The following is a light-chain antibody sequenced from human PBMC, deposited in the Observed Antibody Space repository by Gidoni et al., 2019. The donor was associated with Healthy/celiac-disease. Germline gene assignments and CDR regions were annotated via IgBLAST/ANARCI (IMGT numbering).Light chain of an antibody. CDR1: SSNIGNNY. Sequence: QSVLTQPPSVSAAPGPKVTISCSGSSSNIGNNYVSWYQQLPGTAPKLLIYDNNKRPSGIPDRFSCSKSGTSATLGITGLQTGDEADYYCGTWDSSLSAHVVFGGGTKLTVL. CDR2: DNN. V-gene: IGLV1-51*01. J-gene: IGLJ2*01. CDR3: GTWDSSLSAHVV.